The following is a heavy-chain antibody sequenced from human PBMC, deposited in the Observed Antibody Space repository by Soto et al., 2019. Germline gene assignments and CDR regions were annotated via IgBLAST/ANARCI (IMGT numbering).Heavy chain of an antibody. CDR3: ARPGLYSGRTDYYYYGMDV. CDR1: GGTFSSYA. Sequence: GASVKVSCKASGGTFSSYAISWVRQAPGQGLEWMGGIIPIFGTANYAQKFQGRVTITADESTSTAYMELSSLRSEDTAVYYCARPGLYSGRTDYYYYGMDVWGQGTTVTVSS. CDR2: IIPIFGTA. J-gene: IGHJ6*02. V-gene: IGHV1-69*13. D-gene: IGHD1-26*01.